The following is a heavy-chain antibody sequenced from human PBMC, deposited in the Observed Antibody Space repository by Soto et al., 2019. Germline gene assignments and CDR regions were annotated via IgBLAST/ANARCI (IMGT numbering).Heavy chain of an antibody. CDR2: ISYDGSNK. D-gene: IGHD4-4*01. CDR3: ARPLWRDDYNWGYFDL. CDR1: GFTFSSYA. Sequence: QVQLVESGGGVVQPGRSLRLSCAASGFTFSSYAMHWVRQAPGKGLEWVAVISYDGSNKYYADSVKGRFTISRDNXTXKLFLQMNSLRAEDTAVYYCARPLWRDDYNWGYFDLWGRGTLVTVSS. J-gene: IGHJ2*01. V-gene: IGHV3-30-3*01.